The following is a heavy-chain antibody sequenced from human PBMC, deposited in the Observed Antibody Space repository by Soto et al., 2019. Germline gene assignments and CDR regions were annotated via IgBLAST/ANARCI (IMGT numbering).Heavy chain of an antibody. D-gene: IGHD6-13*01. CDR1: GGSISSGGYS. CDR2: IYHSGST. J-gene: IGHJ4*02. CDR3: ARGKAAAPYYFDY. Sequence: PSETLSLTCAVSGGSISSGGYSWSWIRQPPGKGLEWIGYIYHSGSTYYHPSLKSRVTISVDRSKNQFSLKLSSVTAADTAVYYCARGKAAAPYYFDYWGQGTLVTVSS. V-gene: IGHV4-30-2*01.